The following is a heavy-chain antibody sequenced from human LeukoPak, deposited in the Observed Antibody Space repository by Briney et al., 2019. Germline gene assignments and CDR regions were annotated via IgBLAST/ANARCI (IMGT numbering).Heavy chain of an antibody. J-gene: IGHJ3*02. CDR3: ARISGGSLDI. CDR2: IYSGEVT. CDR1: GITISSNY. Sequence: GGSLRLSCAAAGITISSNYMTWVRQAQGTGLEWVSLIYSGEVTFYADSVKGRFTISRDTPHNTLYLQMNRLRTADTAVYYCARISGGSLDILGQGTTVTV. V-gene: IGHV3-53*01. D-gene: IGHD3-10*01.